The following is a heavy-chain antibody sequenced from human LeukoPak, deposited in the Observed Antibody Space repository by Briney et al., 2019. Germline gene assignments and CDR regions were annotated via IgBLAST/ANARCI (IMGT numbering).Heavy chain of an antibody. CDR2: IYTSGST. V-gene: IGHV4-61*02. CDR1: GGSISSGSYY. J-gene: IGHJ6*03. D-gene: IGHD1-14*01. Sequence: KPSETLSLTCTVSGGSISSGSYYWSWIRQPAGKGLEWIGRIYTSGSTNYNPSLKSRVTISVDTSKNQFSLKLSSVTAADTAVYYCARITSPYYYYMDVWGKGTTVTVSS. CDR3: ARITSPYYYYMDV.